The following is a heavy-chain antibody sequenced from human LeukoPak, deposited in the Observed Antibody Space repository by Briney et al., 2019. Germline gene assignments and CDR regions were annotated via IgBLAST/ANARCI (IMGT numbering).Heavy chain of an antibody. Sequence: SETLSLTCTVSGGSMSSYYWSWIRQPPGKGLEWIGYTYYSGSTKYNPSLKSRVTISVDTSKNQFSLKLSSVTAADTAVYYCARSYSYGTDYWGQGTLVTVSS. V-gene: IGHV4-59*08. D-gene: IGHD5-18*01. CDR2: TYYSGST. J-gene: IGHJ4*02. CDR1: GGSMSSYY. CDR3: ARSYSYGTDY.